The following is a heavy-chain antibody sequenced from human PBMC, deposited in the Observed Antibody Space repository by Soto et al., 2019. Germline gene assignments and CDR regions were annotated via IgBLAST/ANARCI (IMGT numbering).Heavy chain of an antibody. D-gene: IGHD3-10*01. CDR1: GGSFTTYS. CDR3: ARGVGRTVRGLNLYYYSAMDV. Sequence: SVKVFCKASGGSFTTYSISWVRQPPGQGLEWMGGIIPISGTAKYAQEFQGRITITGDKNTTTAYMDLSSLRFEDTAVYYCARGVGRTVRGLNLYYYSAMDVWGQGTPVTVSS. CDR2: IIPISGTA. J-gene: IGHJ6*02. V-gene: IGHV1-69*06.